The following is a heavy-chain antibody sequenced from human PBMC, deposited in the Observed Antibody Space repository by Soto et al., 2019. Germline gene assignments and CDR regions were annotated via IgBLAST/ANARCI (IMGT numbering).Heavy chain of an antibody. J-gene: IGHJ5*02. V-gene: IGHV4-31*03. CDR1: CCSIISASFS. CDR2: IYSSGST. CDR3: AREDAARIERWFDA. Sequence: ASGTLSLTCPVSCCSIISASFSWDWVRQSPGRGLEWIGHIYSSGSTYYNPSLKSRVSISVDTSNNQFSLKLTSVTAADTAVYFCAREDAARIERWFDAWGQGILVTVSS. D-gene: IGHD6-6*01.